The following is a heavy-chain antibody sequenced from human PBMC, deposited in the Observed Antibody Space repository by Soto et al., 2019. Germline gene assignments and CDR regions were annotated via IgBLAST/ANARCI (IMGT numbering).Heavy chain of an antibody. Sequence: QVQLVESGGGVVQPGRSLRLSCAASGFTFSSYGMHWVRQAPGKGLEWVAVISYDGSNKYYADSVKGRFTISRDNSKNTLYLTMNRLRAEDTAVYYCAKASSGYDSRFYYYYGMDVWGQGPTVTVSS. J-gene: IGHJ6*02. V-gene: IGHV3-30*18. CDR2: ISYDGSNK. CDR1: GFTFSSYG. CDR3: AKASSGYDSRFYYYYGMDV. D-gene: IGHD5-12*01.